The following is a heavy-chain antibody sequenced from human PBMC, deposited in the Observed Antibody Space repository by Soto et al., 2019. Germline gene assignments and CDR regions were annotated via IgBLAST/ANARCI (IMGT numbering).Heavy chain of an antibody. CDR3: ARRGSSSWYGY. CDR2: IYYSGST. D-gene: IGHD6-13*01. J-gene: IGHJ4*02. V-gene: IGHV4-39*01. CDR1: GGSITSSSYY. Sequence: QLQLQESGPGLVKPSETLSLTCTVSGGSITSSSYYWGWIRQPPGKGLEWIGSIYYSGSTSYNPCLKSRVTISVDTSKNQFSRKLSSVTAADTAVYYCARRGSSSWYGYWGQGTLVTVSS.